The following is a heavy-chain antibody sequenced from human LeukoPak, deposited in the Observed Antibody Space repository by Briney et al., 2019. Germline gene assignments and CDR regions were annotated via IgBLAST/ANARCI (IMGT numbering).Heavy chain of an antibody. Sequence: SVKVSCKASGGTFSSYAISWVRQPPGQGLEWMGRIIPILGIANYAQKFQGRVTITADKSTSTAYMELSSLRSEDTAVYYCARDQEGEVDYWGQGTLVTVSS. CDR2: IIPILGIA. V-gene: IGHV1-69*04. D-gene: IGHD3-10*01. CDR3: ARDQEGEVDY. J-gene: IGHJ4*02. CDR1: GGTFSSYA.